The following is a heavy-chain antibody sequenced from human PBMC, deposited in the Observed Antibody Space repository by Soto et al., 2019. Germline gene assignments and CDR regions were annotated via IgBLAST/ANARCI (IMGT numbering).Heavy chain of an antibody. CDR2: VYSTGGT. Sequence: QVQLQQSGPGLVKPSETLSLTCSVSSGPSSSHNWGWIRQPPGRGLEWIGYVYSTGGTSYNPSLKRRVTTSADTSTNHISLTLTSVTAADTAVYYCVRQGIGNLPGLVDVWGQGTTVRVSS. CDR3: VRQGIGNLPGLVDV. J-gene: IGHJ6*02. CDR1: SGPSSSHN. V-gene: IGHV4-59*08. D-gene: IGHD1-1*01.